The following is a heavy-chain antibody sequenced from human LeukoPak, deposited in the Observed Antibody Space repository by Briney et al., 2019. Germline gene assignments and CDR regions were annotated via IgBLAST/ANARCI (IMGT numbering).Heavy chain of an antibody. Sequence: SSETLSLTCTVSGGSISSYYWSWIRQPPGKGLEWIGYIYYSGSTNYSPSLKSRVTISVDTSKNQFSLKLSSVTAADTAVYYCARVGGSYFDAFDIWGQGTMVTVSS. CDR2: IYYSGST. D-gene: IGHD1-26*01. CDR1: GGSISSYY. V-gene: IGHV4-59*01. J-gene: IGHJ3*02. CDR3: ARVGGSYFDAFDI.